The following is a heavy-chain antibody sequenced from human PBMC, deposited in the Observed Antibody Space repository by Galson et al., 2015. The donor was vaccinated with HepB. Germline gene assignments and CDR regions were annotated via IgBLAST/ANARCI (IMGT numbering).Heavy chain of an antibody. CDR3: ARDVYCSSTSCYEASYFDY. V-gene: IGHV3-33*08. J-gene: IGHJ4*02. CDR1: GFTFSSYG. CDR2: IWYDGSNK. D-gene: IGHD2-2*01. Sequence: SLRLSCAASGFTFSSYGMHWVRQAPGKGLEWVAVIWYDGSNKYYADSVKGRFTISRDNSKNTLYLQMNSLRAEDAAVYYCARDVYCSSTSCYEASYFDYWGQGTLVTVSS.